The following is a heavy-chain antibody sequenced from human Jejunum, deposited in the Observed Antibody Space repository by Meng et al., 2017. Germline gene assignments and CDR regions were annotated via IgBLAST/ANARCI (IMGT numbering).Heavy chain of an antibody. CDR1: GFTFSHVW. J-gene: IGHJ4*02. CDR3: TTDVTMRIY. Sequence: GESLKIPCAASGFTFSHVWMNWVRQAPGKGLEWVGRIKSETDGGTRDYAAPVKDRFTISRDDSKNTLYLQMNSLKTEDTAMYYCTTDVTMRIYWGQGTLVTVSS. CDR2: IKSETDGGTR. V-gene: IGHV3-15*01. D-gene: IGHD3-10*01.